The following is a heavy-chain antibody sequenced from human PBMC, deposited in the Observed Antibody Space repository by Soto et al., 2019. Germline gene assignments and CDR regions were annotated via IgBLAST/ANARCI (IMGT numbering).Heavy chain of an antibody. D-gene: IGHD1-26*01. Sequence: SETLSLTCTVSGGSIISDYWSWIRQPPGKGLEWIGYISYSGSTNYNPSLKSLVTISVDTSKNQFSLKLSSVTAADTAVYYCARVLSGSSLFDYWGQGTLVTVSS. J-gene: IGHJ4*02. V-gene: IGHV4-59*01. CDR1: GGSIISDY. CDR2: ISYSGST. CDR3: ARVLSGSSLFDY.